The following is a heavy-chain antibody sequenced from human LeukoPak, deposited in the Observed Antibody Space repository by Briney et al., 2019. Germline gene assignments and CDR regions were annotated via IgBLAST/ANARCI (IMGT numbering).Heavy chain of an antibody. J-gene: IGHJ6*03. CDR3: ARDPGSYYGSGSRYYYYYYMDV. V-gene: IGHV3-23*01. CDR2: ISGSGGST. CDR1: GFTFSSYA. D-gene: IGHD3-10*01. Sequence: PGGSLRLSCAASGFTFSSYAMSWVRQAPGKGLEWVSAISGSGGSTYYADSVKGRFTISRDNSKNTLYLQMNSLRAEDTAVYYCARDPGSYYGSGSRYYYYYYMDVWGKGTTVTVSS.